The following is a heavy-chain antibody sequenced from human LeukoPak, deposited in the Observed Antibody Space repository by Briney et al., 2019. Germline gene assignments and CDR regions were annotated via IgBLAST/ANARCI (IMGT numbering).Heavy chain of an antibody. J-gene: IGHJ4*02. CDR1: GFTFSSYG. D-gene: IGHD6-19*01. V-gene: IGHV3-30*03. CDR2: ISYDGSNK. Sequence: SGGSLRLSCAASGFTFSSYGMHWVRQAPGKGLEWVAVISYDGSNKFYADSVKGRFTISRDNSKDTVYLQMSGLRSDDTAVYYCATGGAVVHWGQGALVTVSS. CDR3: ATGGAVVH.